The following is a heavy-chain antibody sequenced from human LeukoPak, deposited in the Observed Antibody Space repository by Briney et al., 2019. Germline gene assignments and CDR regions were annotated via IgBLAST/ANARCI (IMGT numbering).Heavy chain of an antibody. Sequence: SETLSLTCTVSGGSISSSSYYWGWIRQPPGKGPEWIGSIYYSGSTYYNPSLKSRVTISVDTSKNQFSLKLSSVTAADTAVYYCARHPGAIDYWGQGTLVTVSS. V-gene: IGHV4-39*01. CDR1: GGSISSSSYY. D-gene: IGHD3-10*01. J-gene: IGHJ4*02. CDR3: ARHPGAIDY. CDR2: IYYSGST.